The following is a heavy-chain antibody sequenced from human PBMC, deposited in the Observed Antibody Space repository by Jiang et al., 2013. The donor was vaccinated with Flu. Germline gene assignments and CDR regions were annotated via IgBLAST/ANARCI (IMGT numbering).Heavy chain of an antibody. CDR2: INPSGGST. Sequence: SGAEVKKPGASVKVSCKASGYTFTSYYMHWVRQAPGQGLEWMGIINPSGGSTSYAQKFQGRVTMTRDTSTSTVYMELSSLRSEDTAVYYCARGPLWATVTNLHGFVDYWGQGTLVTVSS. CDR1: GYTFTSYY. J-gene: IGHJ4*02. CDR3: ARGPLWATVTNLHGFVDY. V-gene: IGHV1-46*01. D-gene: IGHD4-17*01.